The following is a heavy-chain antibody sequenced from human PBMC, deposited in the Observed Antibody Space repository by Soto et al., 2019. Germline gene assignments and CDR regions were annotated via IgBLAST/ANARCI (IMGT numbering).Heavy chain of an antibody. D-gene: IGHD3-22*01. CDR3: AHSRYYDSSGYYEYYFDY. J-gene: IGHJ4*02. CDR2: IYWDDDK. Sequence: QITLKESGPTLVKPTQTLTLTCTFSGFSLSTSGVGVGWIRQPPGKALEWLALIYWDDDKRYSPSLKSRLTITKDXXKXQXDLTMTNMDPVDTATYYCAHSRYYDSSGYYEYYFDYWGQGTLVTVSS. CDR1: GFSLSTSGVG. V-gene: IGHV2-5*02.